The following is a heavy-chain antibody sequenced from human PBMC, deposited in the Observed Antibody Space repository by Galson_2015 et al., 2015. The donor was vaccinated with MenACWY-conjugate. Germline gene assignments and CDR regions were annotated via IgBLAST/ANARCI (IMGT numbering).Heavy chain of an antibody. D-gene: IGHD3-10*01. CDR3: AQGAGSRWFDP. CDR2: LSTTGGTT. CDR1: GITFSSYA. Sequence: SLSLSCAASGITFSSYAMSWVRQAPGKGLEWVSSLSTTGGTTYYADSVKGRFTISRDNSKNTLYLQMNSLRAGDTAVYYCAQGAGSRWFDPWGQGTLVIVSS. J-gene: IGHJ5*02. V-gene: IGHV3-23*01.